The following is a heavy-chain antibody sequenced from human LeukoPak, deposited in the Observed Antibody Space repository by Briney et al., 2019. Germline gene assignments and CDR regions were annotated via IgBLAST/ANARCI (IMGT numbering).Heavy chain of an antibody. CDR1: GFTFGSYS. D-gene: IGHD2-15*01. Sequence: GGSLRLSCAASGFTFGSYSMNWVRQAPGKGLEWVSSISSSSSYIYYADSVKGRFTISRDNAKNSLYLQMNSLRAEDTAVYYCARDSYCSGGSCYGDFDYWGQGTLVTVSS. V-gene: IGHV3-21*01. CDR3: ARDSYCSGGSCYGDFDY. J-gene: IGHJ4*02. CDR2: ISSSSSYI.